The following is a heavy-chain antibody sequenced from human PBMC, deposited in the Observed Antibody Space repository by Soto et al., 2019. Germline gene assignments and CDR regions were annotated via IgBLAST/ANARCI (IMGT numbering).Heavy chain of an antibody. CDR2: IYSSGKT. CDR3: ARDYNWILDDFADMRWSFDP. CDR1: GGSISSYY. J-gene: IGHJ5*02. Sequence: SETLSLTCTVSGGSISSYYWSWIRQPAGKGLEWIGRIYSSGKTNYNPSLESRVTMSVDTSKNQFSLSLKSVTAADTAIYYCARDYNWILDDFADMRWSFDPWGQGTLVTVSS. V-gene: IGHV4-4*07. D-gene: IGHD1-1*01.